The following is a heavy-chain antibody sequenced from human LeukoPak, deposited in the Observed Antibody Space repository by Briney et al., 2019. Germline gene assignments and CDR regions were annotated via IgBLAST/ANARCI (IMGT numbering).Heavy chain of an antibody. D-gene: IGHD1-1*01. CDR3: ARLVGTTLWGYAMDV. V-gene: IGHV4-34*01. Sequence: PSETLSLTCGVNGGSFSGYYWSWIRQPPGKGLEWIGEINHSGTTNYSPSLKSRVIMSVGASKKYFSLRLTSVSAADTAVYYCARLVGTTLWGYAMDVWGKGTTVVVSS. CDR1: GGSFSGYY. CDR2: INHSGTT. J-gene: IGHJ6*04.